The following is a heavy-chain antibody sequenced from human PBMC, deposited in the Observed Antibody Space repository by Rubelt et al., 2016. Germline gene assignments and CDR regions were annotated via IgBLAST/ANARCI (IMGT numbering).Heavy chain of an antibody. CDR1: GGSFSGYY. V-gene: IGHV4-34*01. CDR3: ARGREDTPYLDY. Sequence: QVQLQQWGAGLLKPSETLSLTCAVYGGSFSGYYWSWIRQPPGKGLEWIGAIHHSGITNYNPAVKSGVDISVDTSKNQFSLKLGSVTAADTAVYYCARGREDTPYLDYWGQGTLVTVSS. D-gene: IGHD1-26*01. J-gene: IGHJ4*02. CDR2: IHHSGIT.